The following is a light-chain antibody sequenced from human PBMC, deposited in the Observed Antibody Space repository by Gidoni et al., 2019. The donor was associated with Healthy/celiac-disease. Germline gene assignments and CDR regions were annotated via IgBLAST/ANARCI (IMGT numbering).Light chain of an antibody. Sequence: DIQMTQSPSSMSASVGDRVTITCRASQSISSHLNWYQQKPGKDPKLLIYAASSLQSGVPSRFSGSGSGTDFTLTISSLQPEDFATYYCQQSYSTHMLTFGGGTKVEIK. CDR2: AAS. J-gene: IGKJ4*01. CDR3: QQSYSTHMLT. V-gene: IGKV1-39*01. CDR1: QSISSH.